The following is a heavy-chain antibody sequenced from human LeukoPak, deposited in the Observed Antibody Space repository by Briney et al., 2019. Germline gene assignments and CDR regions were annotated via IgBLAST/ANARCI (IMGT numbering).Heavy chain of an antibody. D-gene: IGHD3-16*01. CDR2: IYSSGTT. CDR3: ARHLGVGSYPLDS. Sequence: SETLSLTCSVSGDSLSNHYWSWIRQPPGKGLEWIAHIYSSGTTTYNPSLKSRVTISLDTSKSQISLKVASVSAADTAVYYCARHLGVGSYPLDSWGQGTLVTVSS. V-gene: IGHV4-59*08. CDR1: GDSLSNHY. J-gene: IGHJ4*02.